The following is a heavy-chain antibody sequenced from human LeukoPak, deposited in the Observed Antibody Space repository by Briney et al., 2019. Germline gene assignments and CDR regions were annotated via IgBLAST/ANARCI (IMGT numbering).Heavy chain of an antibody. CDR1: GFKFKDAW. CDR3: TTEPRD. V-gene: IGHV3-15*01. Sequence: PGGSLRLSCAASGFKFKDAWMSWVRQAPGKGGEWVGRIKSKTDGETKDYAAAVTGRFTISRDDSKNSLYLQMNSLKTEDTAVYYCTTEPRDWGQGTLVTVSS. CDR2: IKSKTDGETK. J-gene: IGHJ1*01.